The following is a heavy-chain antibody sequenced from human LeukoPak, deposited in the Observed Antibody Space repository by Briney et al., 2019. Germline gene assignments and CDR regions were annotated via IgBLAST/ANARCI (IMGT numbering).Heavy chain of an antibody. CDR2: ISAYNGNT. CDR1: GYTFTSYG. J-gene: IGHJ6*03. D-gene: IGHD6-19*01. V-gene: IGHV1-18*01. CDR3: AASYSSGWYGSQFSYYYYYMDV. Sequence: ASVKVSCKASGYTFTSYGTSWVRQAPGQGLEWMGWISAYNGNTNYAQKLQGRVTMTTDTSTSTAYMELRSLRSDDTAVYYCAASYSSGWYGSQFSYYYYYMDVWGKGTTVTVSS.